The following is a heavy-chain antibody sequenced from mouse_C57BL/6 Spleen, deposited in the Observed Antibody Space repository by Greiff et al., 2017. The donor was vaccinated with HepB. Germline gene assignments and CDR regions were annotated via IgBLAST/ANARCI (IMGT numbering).Heavy chain of an antibody. V-gene: IGHV5-2*01. CDR1: EYEFPSHD. CDR3: ARHDYDGAWFAY. D-gene: IGHD2-4*01. Sequence: EVNVVESGGGLVQPGESLKLSCESNEYEFPSHDMSWVRKTPEKRLELVAAINSDGGSTYYPDTMERRFIISRDNTKKTLYLQMSRLRSEDTALYYCARHDYDGAWFAYWGQGTLVTVSA. J-gene: IGHJ3*01. CDR2: INSDGGST.